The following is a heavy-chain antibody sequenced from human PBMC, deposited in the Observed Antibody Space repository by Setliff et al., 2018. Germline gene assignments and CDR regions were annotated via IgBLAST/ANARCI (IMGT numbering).Heavy chain of an antibody. V-gene: IGHV3-23*01. J-gene: IGHJ4*02. CDR1: GFTFTHYS. D-gene: IGHD6-25*01. Sequence: GGSLRLSCAASGFTFTHYSMNWVRQTPGKGLEWVSTISGSGYSTYYADSVRGRFTISRDNSKNSLYLQMNSLRAEDTALYYCANYEQRPRNLDYWGQGTLVTVSS. CDR2: ISGSGYST. CDR3: ANYEQRPRNLDY.